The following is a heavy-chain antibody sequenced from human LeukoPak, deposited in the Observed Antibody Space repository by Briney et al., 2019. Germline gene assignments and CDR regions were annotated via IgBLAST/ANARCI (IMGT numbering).Heavy chain of an antibody. D-gene: IGHD6-6*01. CDR2: IYYSGST. CDR1: GGSISSSSYY. J-gene: IGHJ4*02. V-gene: IGHV4-39*01. CDR3: ASTRRAARPGFDY. Sequence: SETLSLTCTVSGGSISSSSYYWGWIRQPPGKGLXXIGSIYYSGSTYYNPSLKSRVTISVDTSKNQFSLKLSSVTAADTAVYYCASTRRAARPGFDYWGQGTLVTVSS.